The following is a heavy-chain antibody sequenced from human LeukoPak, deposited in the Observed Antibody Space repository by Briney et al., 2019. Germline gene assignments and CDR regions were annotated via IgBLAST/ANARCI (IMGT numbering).Heavy chain of an antibody. CDR2: ISGSGGST. D-gene: IGHD1-26*01. CDR1: GFTVRSNY. J-gene: IGHJ4*02. Sequence: GGSLRLSCAASGFTVRSNYMTWVRQAPGKGLEWVSAISGSGGSTYYADSVKGRFTISRDNSKNTLYLQMNSLRAEDTAVYYCAKDVVGAINYFDYWGQGTLVTVSS. V-gene: IGHV3-23*01. CDR3: AKDVVGAINYFDY.